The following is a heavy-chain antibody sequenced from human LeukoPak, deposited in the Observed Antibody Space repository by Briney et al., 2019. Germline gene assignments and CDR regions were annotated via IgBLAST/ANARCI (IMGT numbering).Heavy chain of an antibody. CDR2: IYYSGST. CDR3: ARVVGAYDAFDI. V-gene: IGHV4-4*02. Sequence: PSGTLSLTCAVSGGSISSSNWWSWVRQPPGKGLEWIGYIYYSGSTYYNPSLKSRVTISVDTSKNQFSLKLSSVTAADTAVYYCARVVGAYDAFDIWGQGTMVTVSS. D-gene: IGHD1-26*01. J-gene: IGHJ3*02. CDR1: GGSISSSNW.